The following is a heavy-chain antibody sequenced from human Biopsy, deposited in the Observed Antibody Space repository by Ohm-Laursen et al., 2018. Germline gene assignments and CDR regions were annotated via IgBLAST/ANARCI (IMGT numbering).Heavy chain of an antibody. CDR1: GGSFNGYF. CDR2: ITQSGST. Sequence: PSDTLSLTCAVSGGSFNGYFWSWIRQPPGKGLEWIGDITQSGSTNYSPSLKSRVTISVDTAKKQFSLSLRSVTAADTAVYFCARVPLPGIGAAYQGRFLYGMDVWGQGTTVSVSS. V-gene: IGHV4-34*01. D-gene: IGHD6-13*01. J-gene: IGHJ6*02. CDR3: ARVPLPGIGAAYQGRFLYGMDV.